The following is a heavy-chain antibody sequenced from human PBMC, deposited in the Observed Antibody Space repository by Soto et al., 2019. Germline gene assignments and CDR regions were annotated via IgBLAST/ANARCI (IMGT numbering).Heavy chain of an antibody. Sequence: SETLSLTCAVYGGSFSGYYWSWIRQAPGKGLEWIGEINHSGGTNYNPSLKSRVTISVDTSKNQFSVKLSSVTAADTAVYYCARGRWELRFDQWGQGTPVTVSS. CDR3: ARGRWELRFDQ. CDR1: GGSFSGYY. J-gene: IGHJ4*02. D-gene: IGHD1-7*01. CDR2: INHSGGT. V-gene: IGHV4-34*01.